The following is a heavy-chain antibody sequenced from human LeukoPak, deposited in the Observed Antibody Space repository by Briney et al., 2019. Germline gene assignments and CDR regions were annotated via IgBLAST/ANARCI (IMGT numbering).Heavy chain of an antibody. CDR2: IYHSGST. V-gene: IGHV4-30-2*01. CDR1: GGSISSGGYS. Sequence: SQTLSLTCAVSGGSISSGGYSWSWIRQPPGKGLEWIGYIYHSGSTYYNPSLKSRVTISVDRSKNQFSLKLSSVTAADTAVYYCARSGYSNFDYWGQGTLVTVSS. CDR3: ARSGYSNFDY. J-gene: IGHJ4*02. D-gene: IGHD3-3*01.